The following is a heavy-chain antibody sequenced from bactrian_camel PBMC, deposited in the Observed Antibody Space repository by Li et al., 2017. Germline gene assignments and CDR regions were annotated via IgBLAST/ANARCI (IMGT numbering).Heavy chain of an antibody. CDR1: VDTIGRYC. V-gene: IGHV3S55*01. CDR3: AADPRLWCSWYVAKDFRF. CDR2: IGRDGST. J-gene: IGHJ6*01. D-gene: IGHD6*01. Sequence: QVQLVESGGGSVQVGGSLRLSCVASVDTIGRYCKGWFRQIPDKEREGVAGIGRDGSTSYAESVKGRFTISQDNAKNTLYLQMNSLKPEDTAMYYCAADPRLWCSWYVAKDFRFWGQGTQVTVS.